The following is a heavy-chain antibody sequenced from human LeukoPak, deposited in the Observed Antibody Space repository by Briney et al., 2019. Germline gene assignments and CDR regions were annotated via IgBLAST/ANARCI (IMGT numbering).Heavy chain of an antibody. D-gene: IGHD2-8*02. Sequence: ASVKVSCKASGYTFTTYYMHWVRHASGQGLEWMGIIHPSGGSTSYAQKFQGRVTMTRVMSTSTVYMELSSLRSEDTAVYYCARSRAPGTGSLYFYYYMDVWGRGTTVTVSS. V-gene: IGHV1-46*01. CDR3: ARSRAPGTGSLYFYYYMDV. CDR2: IHPSGGST. J-gene: IGHJ6*03. CDR1: GYTFTTYY.